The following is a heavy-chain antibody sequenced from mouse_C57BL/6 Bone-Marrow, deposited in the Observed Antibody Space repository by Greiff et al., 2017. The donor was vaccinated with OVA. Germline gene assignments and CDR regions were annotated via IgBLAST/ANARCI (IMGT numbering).Heavy chain of an antibody. Sequence: QVQLQQPGAELVKPGASVKMSCKASGYTFTSYWITWVKQRPGQGLEWIGDIYPGSGSTTYNEKFKSKATLTVDTSSSTAYMQLSSLTSEDSAVYYCARSQAQATAMDYWGQGTSVTVSS. CDR2: IYPGSGST. J-gene: IGHJ4*01. D-gene: IGHD3-2*02. CDR3: ARSQAQATAMDY. V-gene: IGHV1-55*01. CDR1: GYTFTSYW.